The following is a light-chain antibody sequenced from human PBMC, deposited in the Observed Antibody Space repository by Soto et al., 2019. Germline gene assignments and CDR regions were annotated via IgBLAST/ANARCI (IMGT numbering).Light chain of an antibody. CDR1: SSDVGGYNC. J-gene: IGLJ1*01. CDR3: TSYTSGGNYV. CDR2: DVT. Sequence: QSALTQPASVSGSPGQSIAISCTGNSSDVGGYNCVSWYQQHPGKAPNLMIYDVTNRPSGVSDRFSGSKSGNTASLTISGLQAEDEADYYCTSYTSGGNYVFGTGTKLTVL. V-gene: IGLV2-14*01.